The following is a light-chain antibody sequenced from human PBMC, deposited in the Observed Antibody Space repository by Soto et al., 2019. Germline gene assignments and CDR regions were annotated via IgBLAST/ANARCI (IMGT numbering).Light chain of an antibody. Sequence: IVMTQSPATLSVSPGERATLSCRASQSVRNYLAWYQQRPGQAPRLLIFGASTRATDIPARFSGSGSGTDFTLTISSLQSEDFAVYYCQQYNNWPRTFGQGTKVEIK. CDR3: QQYNNWPRT. V-gene: IGKV3-15*01. J-gene: IGKJ1*01. CDR2: GAS. CDR1: QSVRNY.